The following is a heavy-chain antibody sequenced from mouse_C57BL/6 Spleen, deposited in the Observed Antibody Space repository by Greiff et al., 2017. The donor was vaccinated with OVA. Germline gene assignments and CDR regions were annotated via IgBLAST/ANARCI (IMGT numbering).Heavy chain of an antibody. J-gene: IGHJ2*01. Sequence: QVQLQQSGAELVRPGPSVTVSCKASGYAFTNYLIEWVKQRPGQGLEWIGVINPGSGGTNYNEKFKGKATLTADKSSSTAYMQLSSLTSEDSAVYFCARKWLAYFDYWGQGTTLTVSS. D-gene: IGHD2-2*01. CDR2: INPGSGGT. CDR1: GYAFTNYL. V-gene: IGHV1-54*01. CDR3: ARKWLAYFDY.